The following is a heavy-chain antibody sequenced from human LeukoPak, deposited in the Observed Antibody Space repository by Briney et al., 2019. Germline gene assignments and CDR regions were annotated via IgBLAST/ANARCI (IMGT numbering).Heavy chain of an antibody. D-gene: IGHD6-13*01. CDR3: AREGYSSSWYDSYYYYYMDV. CDR1: GYTFTSYD. CDR2: MNPNSGNT. Sequence: ASVKVSCKASGYTFTSYDINWVRQATGQGLEWMGWMNPNSGNTGYAQKFQGRVTMTRNTSISTAYMELSSLRSEDTAVYYCAREGYSSSWYDSYYYYYMDVWGKGTTVTVFS. V-gene: IGHV1-8*01. J-gene: IGHJ6*03.